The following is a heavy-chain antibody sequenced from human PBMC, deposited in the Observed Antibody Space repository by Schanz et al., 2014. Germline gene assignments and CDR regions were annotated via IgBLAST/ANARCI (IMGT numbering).Heavy chain of an antibody. D-gene: IGHD3-10*01. CDR1: GYTFTSYY. CDR3: ATNSPFRMVRGSNAFDA. V-gene: IGHV1-46*03. Sequence: QVQLVQSGAEVKKPGASVKVSCKASGYTFTSYYMHWVRQAPGQGLEWMGIINPSGGSTSYAQKFQGRVTMTRDTATSTVYMELSSLRSDDTAVYYCATNSPFRMVRGSNAFDAWGQGTMVTVSS. J-gene: IGHJ3*01. CDR2: INPSGGST.